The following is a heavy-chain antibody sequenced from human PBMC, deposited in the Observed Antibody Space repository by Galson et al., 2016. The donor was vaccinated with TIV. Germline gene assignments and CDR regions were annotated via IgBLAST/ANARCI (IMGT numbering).Heavy chain of an antibody. CDR2: INPGGGST. J-gene: IGHJ3*01. V-gene: IGHV1-46*01. Sequence: SGYTFIDYYLHWVRQAPGQGLEWMAMINPGGGSTVYAQSFRDRVTVTRDTSASTIYMELRSLTSEDTAVYYCARVRSCGGDCYVFDLWGQGTMVTVSS. CDR3: ARVRSCGGDCYVFDL. D-gene: IGHD2-21*01. CDR1: GYTFIDYY.